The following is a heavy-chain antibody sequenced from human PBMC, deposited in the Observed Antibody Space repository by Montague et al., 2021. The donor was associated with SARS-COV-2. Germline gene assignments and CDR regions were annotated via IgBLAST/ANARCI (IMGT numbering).Heavy chain of an antibody. CDR3: ARRYCSSTSCPNWFDP. V-gene: IGHV4-4*02. D-gene: IGHD2-2*01. CDR2: IYHSGST. J-gene: IGHJ5*02. Sequence: SETLSLTCAVSGGSISSSNWWSWVRQPPGKGLEWIGEIYHSGSTXHNPSLKSRVTISVDKSKNQFSLKLSPVTAADTAVYYCARRYCSSTSCPNWFDPWGQGTLVTVSS. CDR1: GGSISSSNW.